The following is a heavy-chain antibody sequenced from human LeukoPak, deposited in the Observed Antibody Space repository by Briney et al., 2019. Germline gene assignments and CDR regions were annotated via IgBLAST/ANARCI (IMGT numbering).Heavy chain of an antibody. V-gene: IGHV3-30-3*01. CDR1: GFTFSSYA. D-gene: IGHD2-8*01. Sequence: GGSLRLSCAASGFTFSSYAMHWVRQAPGKGLEWVAVISYDGSNKYYADSVKDRFTISRDNSKNTLYLQMNSLRAEDTAVYYCARDVLGVDYWGQGTLVTVSS. J-gene: IGHJ4*02. CDR3: ARDVLGVDY. CDR2: ISYDGSNK.